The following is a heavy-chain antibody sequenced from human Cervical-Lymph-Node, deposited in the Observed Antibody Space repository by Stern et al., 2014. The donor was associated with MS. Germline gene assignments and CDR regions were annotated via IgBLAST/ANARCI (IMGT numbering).Heavy chain of an antibody. CDR3: MGVGDAMHV. Sequence: VQLVESGGGVVQPGRSLTLSCAASGFSLSNSGMHWVSQAPGTGLEWVAVMSFVGGNKKYGDSVKGRFSISRDMANNTLFLQMNSLRPEDTAVYYCMGVGDAMHVWGQGTTVIVSS. J-gene: IGHJ6*02. CDR1: GFSLSNSG. CDR2: MSFVGGNK. V-gene: IGHV3-30*03.